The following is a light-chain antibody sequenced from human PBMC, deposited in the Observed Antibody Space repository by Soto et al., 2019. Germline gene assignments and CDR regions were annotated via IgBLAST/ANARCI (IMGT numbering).Light chain of an antibody. CDR3: AGWDDSLSGFYV. Sequence: QRVRKKPASGSGVAVEWSSISCSGSSSDIGTNYVYWYQQLPGAAPKLLIYRNNQRPSGVPDRFSGSKSGTSASLAISGLRSEDEAEYHCAGWDDSLSGFYVFGTGTQLTVL. CDR1: SSDIGTNY. CDR2: RNN. V-gene: IGLV1-47*01. J-gene: IGLJ1*01.